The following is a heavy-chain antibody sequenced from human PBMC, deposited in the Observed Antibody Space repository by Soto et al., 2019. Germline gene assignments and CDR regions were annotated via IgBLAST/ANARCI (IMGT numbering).Heavy chain of an antibody. Sequence: GASVKVSCKASGYTFTSYYMHWVRQAPGQGLEWMGIIDPSGGGTSYAQKFQGRLTMTRDTSTSTVYMELSSLRSEDTAVYYCARDRVDCSGGNCWRSVEDTWGQGTLVTV. CDR2: IDPSGGGT. CDR1: GYTFTSYY. D-gene: IGHD2-15*01. CDR3: ARDRVDCSGGNCWRSVEDT. V-gene: IGHV1-46*01. J-gene: IGHJ5*02.